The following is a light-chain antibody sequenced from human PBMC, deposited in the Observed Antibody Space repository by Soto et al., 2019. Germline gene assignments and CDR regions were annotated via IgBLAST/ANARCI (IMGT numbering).Light chain of an antibody. V-gene: IGLV2-11*01. CDR3: CSYAASYTLV. J-gene: IGLJ2*01. CDR2: DVT. CDR1: SGDVGGYKF. Sequence: QSVLTQPASVSGSPGQSITIYCTGTSGDVGGYKFVSWYQQFPGKAPKLMIYDVTKRPSGVPDRFSGSKSGNTASLTISGLQAEDEADYYCCSYAASYTLVFGGGTKLTVL.